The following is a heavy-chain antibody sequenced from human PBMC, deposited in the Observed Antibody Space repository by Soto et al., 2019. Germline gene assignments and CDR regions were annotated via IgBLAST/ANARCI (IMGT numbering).Heavy chain of an antibody. CDR2: SPDDGVNT. Sequence: GGSLRLSCAGSPCVFEMNWMHSVRQTPGKVPEWVFCSPDDGVNTDYAASVKGRFTTSTDKAKTSLHLQMNSVSTGDPAVYYCTGGRRDSSVGRGAFWGRGGMVTVSS. CDR3: TGGRRDSSVGRGAF. CDR1: PCVFEMNW. J-gene: IGHJ4*02. D-gene: IGHD6-13*01. V-gene: IGHV3-74*01.